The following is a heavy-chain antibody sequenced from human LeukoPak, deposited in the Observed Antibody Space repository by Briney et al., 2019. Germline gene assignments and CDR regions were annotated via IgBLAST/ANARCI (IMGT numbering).Heavy chain of an antibody. V-gene: IGHV4-4*02. CDR1: GGSISSSNW. J-gene: IGHJ6*04. Sequence: SETLSLTCAVSGGSISSSNWWSWVRQPPGKGLEWIGEIYHSRSTNYNPSLKSRVTTSVDKSKNQFSLKLSSVTAADTAVYYCARDPTMVRGPSMDVWGKGTTVTVSS. D-gene: IGHD3-10*01. CDR3: ARDPTMVRGPSMDV. CDR2: IYHSRST.